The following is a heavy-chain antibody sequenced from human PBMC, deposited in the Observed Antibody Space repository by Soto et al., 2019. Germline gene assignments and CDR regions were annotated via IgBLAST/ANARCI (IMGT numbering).Heavy chain of an antibody. V-gene: IGHV4-59*08. J-gene: IGHJ4*02. CDR3: ARRYSGYGDY. D-gene: IGHD5-12*01. Sequence: SETLSLTCTVSGSPISDNYWSWFRQAPGQGLEWVGYIYYTGTTTYNPSVKSRVTISVDTSKNQFSLKLSSVTAADTAVYYCARRYSGYGDYWGQGTLVTVSS. CDR2: IYYTGTT. CDR1: GSPISDNY.